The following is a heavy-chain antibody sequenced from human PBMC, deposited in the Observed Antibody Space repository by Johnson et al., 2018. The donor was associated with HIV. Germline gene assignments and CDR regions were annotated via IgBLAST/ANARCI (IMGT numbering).Heavy chain of an antibody. V-gene: IGHV3-33*06. CDR2: IWYDGSNR. CDR1: GFTFSSYG. Sequence: QVQLVESGGGVVQPGRSLRVSCAASGFTFSSYGMHWVRQAPGKGLEWVAVIWYDGSNRYYADSVKGRFTISRDNSKNTLYLQMNSLRAEATAWYYCAKALDSSGWTNDALDSWGQGTMVTVSS. D-gene: IGHD6-25*01. CDR3: AKALDSSGWTNDALDS. J-gene: IGHJ3*02.